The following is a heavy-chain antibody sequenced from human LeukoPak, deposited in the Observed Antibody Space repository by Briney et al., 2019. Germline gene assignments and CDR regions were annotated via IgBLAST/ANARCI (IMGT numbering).Heavy chain of an antibody. CDR1: GGAISSGGYY. V-gene: IGHV4-31*03. J-gene: IGHJ3*02. CDR3: ARGNLQHAFDI. Sequence: SQTLSLTCTVSGGAISSGGYYWSWIRQHPGKGLEWIGYIYYSGSTYYNTSLKSRVTISVDTSKNQFSLKLSSVTAADTAVYYCARGNLQHAFDIWGQGTMVTVS. CDR2: IYYSGST.